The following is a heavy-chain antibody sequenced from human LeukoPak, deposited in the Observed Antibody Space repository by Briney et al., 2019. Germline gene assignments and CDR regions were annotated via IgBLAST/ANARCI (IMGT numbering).Heavy chain of an antibody. CDR3: AREDSSGLPRG. CDR1: GGSFIGYY. V-gene: IGHV4-34*01. D-gene: IGHD3-22*01. CDR2: INHSGST. J-gene: IGHJ4*02. Sequence: SETLSLTCAVYGGSFIGYYWSWIRQPPGKGLEWIGEINHSGSTNYNPSLKSRVTISVDTSKNQFSLKLSSVTAADTAVYYCAREDSSGLPRGWGQGTLVTVSS.